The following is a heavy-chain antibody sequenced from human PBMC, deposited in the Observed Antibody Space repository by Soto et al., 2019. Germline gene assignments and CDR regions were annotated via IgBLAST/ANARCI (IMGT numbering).Heavy chain of an antibody. D-gene: IGHD3-22*01. CDR3: ARPPYQYYDSSGYYRADAFDI. CDR2: IYYSGST. J-gene: IGHJ3*02. CDR1: GGSISNSNYY. Sequence: PSETLSLTCTVSGGSISNSNYYWGWIRQAPGKGLEWIGSIYYSGSTYYNPSLKSRVTISLDTSKNQFSLKLSSVTAADTAVYYCARPPYQYYDSSGYYRADAFDIWGQGTMVTVSS. V-gene: IGHV4-39*01.